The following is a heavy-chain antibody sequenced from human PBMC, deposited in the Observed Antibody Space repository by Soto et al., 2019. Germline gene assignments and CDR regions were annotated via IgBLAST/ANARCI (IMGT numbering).Heavy chain of an antibody. D-gene: IGHD3-16*01. CDR1: GFTFSSYG. J-gene: IGHJ4*02. CDR3: AKDMDDFVWGSYDC. Sequence: QMQLVESGGGVVQPGRSLRLSCAASGFTFSSYGLHWVRQAPGKGLEWVAVMSNDGVNKYYADSVRGRFTISRDNTKNSLFLQLNNLRTEDTAVYYCAKDMDDFVWGSYDCWGQGTLVIVSS. CDR2: MSNDGVNK. V-gene: IGHV3-30*18.